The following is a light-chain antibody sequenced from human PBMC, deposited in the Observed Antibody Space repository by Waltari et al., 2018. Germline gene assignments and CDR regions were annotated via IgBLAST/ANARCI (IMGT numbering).Light chain of an antibody. CDR2: EVN. Sequence: QSALTQPASVSGSPGQSITISCTGTSSYVRGSCYVSWYQQHPGKAPKLMIYEVNNRPSGLSNRFSGSKSGNTASLTISGLQADDQADYYCCSYAGGTSWVFGGGTKLTVL. CDR3: CSYAGGTSWV. V-gene: IGLV2-14*01. J-gene: IGLJ3*02. CDR1: SSYVRGSCY.